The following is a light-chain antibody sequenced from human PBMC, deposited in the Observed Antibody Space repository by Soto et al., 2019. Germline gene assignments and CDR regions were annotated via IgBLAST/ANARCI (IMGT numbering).Light chain of an antibody. CDR1: QSVSSNY. Sequence: EIVLTQSPGTLSLSPGERATLSCRASQSVSSNYLAWYQQKPGQAPRLLIYSASSRATGIPDRFSGSGSGTDFTLTISRLEPEDFAVYYCQQYGSSPLTYTFGQGTKVDIK. CDR3: QQYGSSPLTYT. V-gene: IGKV3-20*01. J-gene: IGKJ2*01. CDR2: SAS.